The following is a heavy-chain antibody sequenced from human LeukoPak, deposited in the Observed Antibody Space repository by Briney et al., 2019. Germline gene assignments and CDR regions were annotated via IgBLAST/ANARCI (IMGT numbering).Heavy chain of an antibody. V-gene: IGHV3-21*01. CDR1: GFTFSSYS. J-gene: IGHJ4*02. CDR2: ISSSSSYI. D-gene: IGHD5-18*01. CDR3: AREDWVDTAMAFDY. Sequence: GGSLRLSCAASGFTFSSYSMNWVRQAPGKGLEWVSSISSSSSYIYYADSVKGRFTISRDNAKNSLYLQMNSLRAEDTAVYYCAREDWVDTAMAFDYWGQGTLVTVSS.